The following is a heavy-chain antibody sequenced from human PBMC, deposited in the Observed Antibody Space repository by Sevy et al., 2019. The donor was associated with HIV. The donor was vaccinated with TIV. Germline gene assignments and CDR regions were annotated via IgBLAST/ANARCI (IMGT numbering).Heavy chain of an antibody. D-gene: IGHD3-22*01. Sequence: GGSLRLSCAASGFTFSSYAMHWVRQAPGKGLEWVAVISYDGSNKYYADSVKGRFTISRDNSKNTLYLQMNSLRAEDTAVYYCAREGDYDSSGYYYGSGFDIWGPGTMVTVSS. V-gene: IGHV3-30-3*01. CDR2: ISYDGSNK. J-gene: IGHJ3*02. CDR1: GFTFSSYA. CDR3: AREGDYDSSGYYYGSGFDI.